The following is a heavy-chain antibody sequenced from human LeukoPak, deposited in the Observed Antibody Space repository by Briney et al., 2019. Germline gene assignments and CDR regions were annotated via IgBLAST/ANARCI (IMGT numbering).Heavy chain of an antibody. D-gene: IGHD2-15*01. V-gene: IGHV1-18*01. CDR2: ISAYNVNT. J-gene: IGHJ4*02. Sequence: GASVKVSCKASGYTFTSYGISWVRQAPGQGLEWMGWISAYNVNTNYAQKLQGRVTMTTDTSTSTAYMELRSLRSDDTAVYYCARVFCSGGSCYHKFDYWGQGTLVTVSS. CDR1: GYTFTSYG. CDR3: ARVFCSGGSCYHKFDY.